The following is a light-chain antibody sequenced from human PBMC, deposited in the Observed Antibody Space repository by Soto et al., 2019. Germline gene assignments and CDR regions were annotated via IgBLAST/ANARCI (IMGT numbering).Light chain of an antibody. V-gene: IGKV1-39*01. CDR3: QQSYNTPRT. J-gene: IGKJ1*01. CDR1: QSIDSY. CDR2: TAS. Sequence: DLQMTQVSSSLSAYVRAILTNTCRASQSIDSYLNWYQQKPGKAPKLLIYTASGLQCGVPSRFSGSGSGTDFTLTISSLQPEDFATYYCQQSYNTPRTFGQGTKVDIK.